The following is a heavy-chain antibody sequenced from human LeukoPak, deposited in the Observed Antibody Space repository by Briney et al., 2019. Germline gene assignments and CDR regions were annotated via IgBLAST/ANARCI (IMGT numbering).Heavy chain of an antibody. CDR2: IKQDGSEK. Sequence: GGSLRLSCAASGFTFSSYWMSWVRQAPGKGLEWVANIKQDGSEKYYVDSVKGRFTFSRDNAKNSLYLQMNSLRAEDTAVYYCARELDRDGYNAYFDYWGQGTLVTVSS. D-gene: IGHD5-24*01. V-gene: IGHV3-7*01. CDR1: GFTFSSYW. J-gene: IGHJ4*02. CDR3: ARELDRDGYNAYFDY.